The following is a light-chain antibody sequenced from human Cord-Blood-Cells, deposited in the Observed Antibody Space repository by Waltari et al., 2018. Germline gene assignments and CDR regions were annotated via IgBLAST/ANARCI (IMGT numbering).Light chain of an antibody. CDR2: EGS. J-gene: IGLJ2*01. CDR1: SSDVGSYNL. V-gene: IGLV2-23*01. Sequence: QSALTQPASVSGSPGQSITISCTGTSSDVGSYNLVSWYQQHPGKAPKPMIYEGSQRPSGVSNRFSGAKAGNTASLTISGLQAEDEADYYCCSYAGSSTLVFGGGTKLTVL. CDR3: CSYAGSSTLV.